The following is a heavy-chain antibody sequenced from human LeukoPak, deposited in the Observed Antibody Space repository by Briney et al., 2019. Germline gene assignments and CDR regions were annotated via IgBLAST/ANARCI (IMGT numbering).Heavy chain of an antibody. D-gene: IGHD6-6*01. CDR3: ARLGYSSSSTGYYYYMDV. CDR2: IYSSGST. Sequence: PSETLSLTCTVSGASISGYYWSWIRQPAGKGLEWIGRIYSSGSTNYNPSLKSRVTMSVDTSKNQFSLKLSSVTAADTAVYYCARLGYSSSSTGYYYYMDVWGKGTTVTVSS. J-gene: IGHJ6*03. V-gene: IGHV4-4*07. CDR1: GASISGYY.